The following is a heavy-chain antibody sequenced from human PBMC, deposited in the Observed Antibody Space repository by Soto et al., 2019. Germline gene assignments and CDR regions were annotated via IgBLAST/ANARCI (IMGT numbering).Heavy chain of an antibody. CDR3: ARDQDSDNYVYARSQEPYGMDV. J-gene: IGHJ6*02. V-gene: IGHV1-69*06. CDR2: TIASFGSA. Sequence: SVKVSFKASGGTFISDFISWVRQAPGQGLEWVGGTIASFGSANFAQKFQGRVTITADRFTSTVYMELSSLTSEDTATYYCARDQDSDNYVYARSQEPYGMDVWGQGTTVTVSS. CDR1: GGTFISDF. D-gene: IGHD3-16*01.